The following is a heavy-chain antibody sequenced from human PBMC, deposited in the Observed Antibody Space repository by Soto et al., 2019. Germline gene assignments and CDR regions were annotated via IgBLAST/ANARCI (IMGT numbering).Heavy chain of an antibody. V-gene: IGHV3-48*03. D-gene: IGHD1-7*01. CDR1: GFTFSNYE. CDR2: ISTTSSHI. Sequence: EVQLVESGGTLVQPGGSLRLSCAASGFTFSNYEMSWVRQAPGKGLEWVSYISTTSSHIYYADSVKGRFTISRDNAKNSLYLQMKSLRAEDTAVDHCARENYDVSGYFLDFWGQGTLVTVSS. J-gene: IGHJ4*02. CDR3: ARENYDVSGYFLDF.